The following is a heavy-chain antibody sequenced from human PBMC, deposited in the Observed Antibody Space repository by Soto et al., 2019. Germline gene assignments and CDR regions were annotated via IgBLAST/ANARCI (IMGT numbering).Heavy chain of an antibody. J-gene: IGHJ4*02. V-gene: IGHV3-48*01. CDR3: AKVGWGLGDVFDY. Sequence: EVHLVESGGGLVQRGGSLRLSCAASGFSFGSYGMNWVRQAPGKGLEWVSYISYSSSTIYYADSVKGRFTISRDNAKNSLYLQMNSVRAEDTAVYYCAKVGWGLGDVFDYWGQGTLVTVSS. D-gene: IGHD1-26*01. CDR2: ISYSSSTI. CDR1: GFSFGSYG.